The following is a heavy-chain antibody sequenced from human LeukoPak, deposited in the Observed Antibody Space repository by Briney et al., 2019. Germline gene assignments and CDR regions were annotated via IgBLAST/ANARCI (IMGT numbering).Heavy chain of an antibody. J-gene: IGHJ4*02. CDR2: IKQDGSEK. CDR3: ARDGGGYVAARLDY. CDR1: GFTFSSYW. D-gene: IGHD5-12*01. Sequence: PGGSLRLSCAASGFTFSSYWMSWVRQAPGKGLEWVANIKQDGSEKYYVDSVKGRFTISRDNAKNSLYLQMNSLRAEDTAVYYCARDGGGYVAARLDYWGQGTLATVSS. V-gene: IGHV3-7*01.